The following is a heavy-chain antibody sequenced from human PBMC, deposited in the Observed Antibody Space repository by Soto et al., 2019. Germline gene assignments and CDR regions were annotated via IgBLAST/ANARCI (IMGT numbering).Heavy chain of an antibody. D-gene: IGHD2-8*02. Sequence: QLQLQESGPGLVKPSQTLSLACTVSGGSFNSGGYYWSWIRQLPGKGLEWIGYIYYSGSTYYNPSLKSRFTISLDTSKNQFSLKLSSVTAADTAVYYCARATSFSGHHGYWGQGTLVTVSS. J-gene: IGHJ4*02. CDR3: ARATSFSGHHGY. CDR2: IYYSGST. V-gene: IGHV4-31*03. CDR1: GGSFNSGGYY.